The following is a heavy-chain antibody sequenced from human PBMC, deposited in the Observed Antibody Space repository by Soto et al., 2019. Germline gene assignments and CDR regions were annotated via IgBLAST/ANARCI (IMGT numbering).Heavy chain of an antibody. CDR3: ARGGNQLLSYYYYGMDV. CDR1: GGTFSSYA. J-gene: IGHJ6*02. V-gene: IGHV1-69*01. D-gene: IGHD2-2*01. CDR2: IIPIFGTA. Sequence: QVQLVQSGAEVKKPGSSVKVSCKASGGTFSSYAISWVRQAPGQGLEWMGGIIPIFGTANYAQKFQGRVTITADESTSTAYMELSSLRSEDTAVYYCARGGNQLLSYYYYGMDVWGQGTTVTVSS.